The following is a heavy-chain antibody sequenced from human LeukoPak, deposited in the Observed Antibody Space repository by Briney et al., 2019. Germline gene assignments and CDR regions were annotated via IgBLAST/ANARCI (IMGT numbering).Heavy chain of an antibody. CDR3: AKDSQWIMFDD. D-gene: IGHD2-2*03. J-gene: IGHJ4*02. CDR1: GFTFTTYG. V-gene: IGHV3-23*01. CDR2: IGGSGTRT. Sequence: GGSLRLSCSASGFTFTTYGMNWVRQAPGKGLEWVSGIGGSGTRTYYADSVKGRFTISRDNSKNTLYLQMNSLRDEDTAVYYCAKDSQWIMFDDLGQGTLVTVSS.